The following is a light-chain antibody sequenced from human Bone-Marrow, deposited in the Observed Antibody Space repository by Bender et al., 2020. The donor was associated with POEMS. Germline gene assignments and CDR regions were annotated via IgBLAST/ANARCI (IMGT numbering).Light chain of an antibody. J-gene: IGLJ3*02. CDR2: NNS. Sequence: GQRVTISCSGSSSKFGSYPVNWYQQLPGAAPKLVIFNNSQRPSGVPDRFSGSNSGTSASLAINGLLSDDEADFYCATWDDSLNGWVFGGGTKLTVL. V-gene: IGLV1-44*01. CDR1: SSKFGSYP. CDR3: ATWDDSLNGWV.